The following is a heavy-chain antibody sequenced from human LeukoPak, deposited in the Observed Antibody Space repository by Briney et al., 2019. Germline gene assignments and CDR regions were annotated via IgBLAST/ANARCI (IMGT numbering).Heavy chain of an antibody. Sequence: GRSLRLSCAACGLTFSSYGMHWVRQAPGKGLEWVAVISYDGTIRNYADSVKGRFTISRDNSKNTLYLQMNSLTAEDTAQYYCAKGGCSSTTCYLANPWGQGTLVTVSS. V-gene: IGHV3-30*18. CDR2: ISYDGTIR. D-gene: IGHD2-2*01. CDR3: AKGGCSSTTCYLANP. J-gene: IGHJ5*02. CDR1: GLTFSSYG.